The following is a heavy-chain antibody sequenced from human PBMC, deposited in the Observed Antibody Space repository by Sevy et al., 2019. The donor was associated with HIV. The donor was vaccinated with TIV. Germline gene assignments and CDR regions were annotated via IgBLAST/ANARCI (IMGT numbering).Heavy chain of an antibody. V-gene: IGHV3-21*01. CDR2: ISSSSSYI. CDR1: GFTFSSYS. Sequence: GGSLRLSCAASGFTFSSYSMNWVRQAPGEGLEWVSSISSSSSYIYYADSVKGRFTISRDNAKNSLYLQMNSLRAEDTAVYYCARDRGGRGYYGSGSYYNYFDYWGQGTLVTVSS. J-gene: IGHJ4*02. CDR3: ARDRGGRGYYGSGSYYNYFDY. D-gene: IGHD3-10*01.